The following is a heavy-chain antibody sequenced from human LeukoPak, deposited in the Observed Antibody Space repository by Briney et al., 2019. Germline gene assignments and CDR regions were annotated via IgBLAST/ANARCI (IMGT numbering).Heavy chain of an antibody. CDR3: ARGGQHYYYYYMDV. CDR2: IYTSGST. V-gene: IGHV4-61*02. CDR1: GGSISSSSYY. J-gene: IGHJ6*03. D-gene: IGHD1-26*01. Sequence: SETLSLTCTVSGGSISSSSYYWSWIRQPAGKGLEWIGRIYTSGSTNYNPSLKSRVTMSVDTSKNQFSLKLSSVTAADTAVYYCARGGQHYYYYYMDVWGKGTTVTIS.